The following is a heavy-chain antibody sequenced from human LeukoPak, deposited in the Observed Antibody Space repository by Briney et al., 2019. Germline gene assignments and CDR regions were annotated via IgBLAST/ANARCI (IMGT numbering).Heavy chain of an antibody. V-gene: IGHV4-39*01. D-gene: IGHD3-10*01. Sequence: SETLSLTCTVSGGSISSSSYYWGWIRQPPGKGLEWIGSIYYSGSTYYNPSLKSRVTISVDTSKNQFSLKLSSVTAADTAVYYCARHVNYGSDNNWFDPWGQGTLVTVSS. CDR2: IYYSGST. J-gene: IGHJ5*02. CDR1: GGSISSSSYY. CDR3: ARHVNYGSDNNWFDP.